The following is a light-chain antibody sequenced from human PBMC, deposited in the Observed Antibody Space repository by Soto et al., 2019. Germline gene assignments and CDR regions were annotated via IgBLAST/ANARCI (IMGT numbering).Light chain of an antibody. CDR2: EAS. J-gene: IGKJ3*01. CDR3: QQSYGSPPFT. V-gene: IGKV1-39*01. Sequence: DIQMTQSPSPLSASVGDRVYITCRTSQSISSYLNWYQAKPGKAPKLLIYEASTLESGVPSRFSGSGSGTDFTLTISSLQPEDSAPYDCQQSYGSPPFTFGPGTRVDI. CDR1: QSISSY.